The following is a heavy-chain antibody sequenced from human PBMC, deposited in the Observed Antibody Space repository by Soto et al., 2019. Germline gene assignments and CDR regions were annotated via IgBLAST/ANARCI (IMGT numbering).Heavy chain of an antibody. Sequence: KASETLSLTCTVSGGSISSGGYYWSWIRQHPGKGLEWIGYIYYSGSTYYNPSLKSRVTISVDTSKNQFSLKLSSVTAADTAVYYCARVGPAYSGSYGFDWFDPWGQGTLVTVSS. CDR3: ARVGPAYSGSYGFDWFDP. CDR2: IYYSGST. CDR1: GGSISSGGYY. V-gene: IGHV4-61*08. D-gene: IGHD1-26*01. J-gene: IGHJ5*02.